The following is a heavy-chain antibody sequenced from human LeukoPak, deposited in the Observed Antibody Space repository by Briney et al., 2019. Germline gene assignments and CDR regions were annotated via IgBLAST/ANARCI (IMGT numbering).Heavy chain of an antibody. Sequence: GGCLRLSCATSGFTFSNYCTHWVRQAPGKGLEWVDFIRFDGTSKYYADSVKDRFTVSRDNSQNTVSLQVNNLRTEDTALYYCAKTSLSDASGHYYYMYVGGKGTSVTVSS. V-gene: IGHV3-30*02. CDR3: AKTSLSDASGHYYYMYV. J-gene: IGHJ6*03. CDR2: IRFDGTSK. D-gene: IGHD3-3*01. CDR1: GFTFSNYC.